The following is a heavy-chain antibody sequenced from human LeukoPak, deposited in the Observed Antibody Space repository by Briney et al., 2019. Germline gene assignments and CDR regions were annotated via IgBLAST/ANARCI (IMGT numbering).Heavy chain of an antibody. Sequence: PSETLSLTCAVSGGSISSSNWWSWVRQPPGKGLEWIGEIYHSGSTNYNPSLKSRVTISVDKSKNQFSLKLSSVTAADTAVYYCARDLPQQLDRRWYFDLWGRGTLVTVSS. CDR2: IYHSGST. CDR3: ARDLPQQLDRRWYFDL. CDR1: GGSISSSNW. J-gene: IGHJ2*01. V-gene: IGHV4-4*02. D-gene: IGHD6-13*01.